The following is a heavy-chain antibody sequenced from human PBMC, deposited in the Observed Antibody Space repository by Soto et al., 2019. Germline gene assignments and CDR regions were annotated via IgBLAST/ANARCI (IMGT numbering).Heavy chain of an antibody. CDR3: ARDKGGYGSGGSCLWPPYAFDI. J-gene: IGHJ3*02. Sequence: QVQLVQSGAEVKKPGSSVKVSCKASGGTFSSYAISWVRQAPGQGLEWMGGIIPIFGPANYAQKFQGRVKINEDESTSTAYIELSSLRSEDTAVYYCARDKGGYGSGGSCLWPPYAFDIWGQGTMVTVSS. CDR1: GGTFSSYA. V-gene: IGHV1-69*01. D-gene: IGHD2-15*01. CDR2: IIPIFGPA.